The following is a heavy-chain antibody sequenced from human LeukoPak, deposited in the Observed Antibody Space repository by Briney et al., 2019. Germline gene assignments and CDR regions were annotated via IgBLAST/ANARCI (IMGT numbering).Heavy chain of an antibody. CDR3: ARSMVRGVSVGGFDY. J-gene: IGHJ4*02. CDR1: GYTFTSYG. Sequence: ASVKVSCKXSGYTFTSYGISWVQQAPGQGLEWMGWISAYNGNTNYAQKLQGRVTMTTDTSTSTAYMELRSLRSDDTAVYYCARSMVRGVSVGGFDYWGQGTLVTVSS. D-gene: IGHD3-10*01. V-gene: IGHV1-18*01. CDR2: ISAYNGNT.